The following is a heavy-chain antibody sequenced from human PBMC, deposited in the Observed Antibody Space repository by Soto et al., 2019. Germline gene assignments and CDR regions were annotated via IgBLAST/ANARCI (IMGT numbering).Heavy chain of an antibody. J-gene: IGHJ6*02. D-gene: IGHD2-2*01. V-gene: IGHV4-39*01. CDR2: FYYSGST. Sequence: PSETLSLTCTVSGGSISSSSYYWGWIRQPPGKGLEWIGTFYYSGSTYYSPSLKSRVTISVDTSKNQFSLKVSSVTAADTAVFYCARLAGYCSGTSCYGYYGMDVWGQGTTVTVSS. CDR3: ARLAGYCSGTSCYGYYGMDV. CDR1: GGSISSSSYY.